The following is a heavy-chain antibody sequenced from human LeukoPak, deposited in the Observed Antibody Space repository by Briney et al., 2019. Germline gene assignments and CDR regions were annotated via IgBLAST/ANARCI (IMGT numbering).Heavy chain of an antibody. CDR3: TGKQDIVVDYYYYYYGMDV. V-gene: IGHV3-73*01. Sequence: PRGSLRLSCAPSGFTFTGTATHWVRQPSGEGLEWVGRIRSKANSSATTYAASVKGRFTISRADSKNTAYLPMNSLKTEDTAVYYCTGKQDIVVDYYYYYYGMDVWGQGTTVTVSS. CDR1: GFTFTGTA. J-gene: IGHJ6*02. CDR2: IRSKANSSAT. D-gene: IGHD2-2*01.